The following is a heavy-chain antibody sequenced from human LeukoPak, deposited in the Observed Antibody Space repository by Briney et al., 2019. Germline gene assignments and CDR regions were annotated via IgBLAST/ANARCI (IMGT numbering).Heavy chain of an antibody. V-gene: IGHV1-69*05. CDR2: IIPIFGTA. CDR3: ARDGPGYSSGWDAFDI. Sequence: SVEVSCKPSGGTYSSYATSWVRQAPGQRLEWWGGIIPIFGTANYAQKFQGRVTITTDESTSTAYMELSSLRSEDTAVYYCARDGPGYSSGWDAFDIWGQRTMVTVSS. D-gene: IGHD6-19*01. J-gene: IGHJ3*02. CDR1: GGTYSSYA.